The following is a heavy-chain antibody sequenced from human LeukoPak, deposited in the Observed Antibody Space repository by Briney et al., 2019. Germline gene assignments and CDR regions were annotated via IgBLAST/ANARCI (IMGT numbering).Heavy chain of an antibody. J-gene: IGHJ4*02. D-gene: IGHD2-21*02. Sequence: PGGSLRLSCAASGFTFSSYAMSWVRQAPGKGLEWVSAISGSGGSTYYADSVKGRFTISRDNSKNTLYLQMNSLRAEDTAVYYCAKGQLAYCGGDCPNDYWDQGTLVTVAS. CDR2: ISGSGGST. V-gene: IGHV3-23*01. CDR3: AKGQLAYCGGDCPNDY. CDR1: GFTFSSYA.